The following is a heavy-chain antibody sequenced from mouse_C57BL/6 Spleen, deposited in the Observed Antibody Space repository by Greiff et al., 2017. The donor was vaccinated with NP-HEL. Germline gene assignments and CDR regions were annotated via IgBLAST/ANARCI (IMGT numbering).Heavy chain of an antibody. D-gene: IGHD1-1*01. Sequence: QVHVKQSGAELVKPGASVKISCKASGYTFTDYYINWVKQRPGQGLEWIGKIGPGSGSTYYNEKFKGKATLTADKSSSTAYMQLSSLTSEDSAVYFCARGGTTVVASYPFAYWGQGTLVTVSA. V-gene: IGHV1-77*01. J-gene: IGHJ3*01. CDR2: IGPGSGST. CDR1: GYTFTDYY. CDR3: ARGGTTVVASYPFAY.